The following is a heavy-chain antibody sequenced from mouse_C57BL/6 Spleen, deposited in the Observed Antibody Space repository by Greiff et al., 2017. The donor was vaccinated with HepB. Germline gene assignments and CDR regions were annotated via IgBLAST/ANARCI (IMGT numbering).Heavy chain of an antibody. CDR1: GFTFSNYW. J-gene: IGHJ2*01. Sequence: EVKVEESGGGLVQPGGSMKLSCVASGFTFSNYWMNWVRQSPEKGLEWVAQIRLKSDNYATHYAEAVKGRFTISRDESKSSVYLQMNNLRAEDTGIYYCCVYYGRSPLDYWGQGTTLTVAS. CDR3: CVYYGRSPLDY. CDR2: IRLKSDNYAT. V-gene: IGHV6-3*01. D-gene: IGHD1-1*01.